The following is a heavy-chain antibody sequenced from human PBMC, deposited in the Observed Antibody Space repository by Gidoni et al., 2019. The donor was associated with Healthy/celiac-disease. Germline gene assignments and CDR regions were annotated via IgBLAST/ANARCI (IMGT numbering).Heavy chain of an antibody. CDR1: GDSVTSYW. D-gene: IGHD4-4*01. CDR2: IYPGDSDT. CDR3: ARQTSSNYPSSYYLAV. V-gene: IGHV5-51*01. Sequence: EVQLVQSGEEVKKPGESLKISGKGSGDSVTSYWIGWVRQMPGKGLAWIGIIYPGDSDTRYSPSFQGQVTLSAHKSISPAYLPWRSLPSSDTSLYYCARQTSSNYPSSYYLAVWGPWTTVPVSS. J-gene: IGHJ6*03.